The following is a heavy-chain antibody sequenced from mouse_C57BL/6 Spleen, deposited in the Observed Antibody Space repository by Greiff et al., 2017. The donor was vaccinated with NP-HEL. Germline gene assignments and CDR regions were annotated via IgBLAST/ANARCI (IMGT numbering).Heavy chain of an antibody. CDR1: GFTFSDYG. D-gene: IGHD2-4*01. CDR2: ISSGSSTI. V-gene: IGHV5-17*01. Sequence: EVKLMESGGGLVKPGGSLKLSCAASGFTFSDYGMHWVRQAPEKGLEWVAYISSGSSTIYYADTVKGRFTISSDNAKNTLFLQMTSLRSEDTAMYYCAVYDYDGHYAMDYWGQGASVTVSS. CDR3: AVYDYDGHYAMDY. J-gene: IGHJ4*01.